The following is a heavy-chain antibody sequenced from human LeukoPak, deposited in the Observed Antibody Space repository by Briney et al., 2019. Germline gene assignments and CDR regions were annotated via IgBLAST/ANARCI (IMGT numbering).Heavy chain of an antibody. V-gene: IGHV3-23*01. J-gene: IGHJ4*02. D-gene: IGHD3-3*01. Sequence: GGSLRLSCAASGLTFNNYDLSWVRQAPGKGLDWVSAITGSGGSTFYADSAKGRFAISRDNSKNTLYLQMNSLRADDTAVYYCAKVSWGGSDRDSWGQGTLVTVSS. CDR3: AKVSWGGSDRDS. CDR1: GLTFNNYD. CDR2: ITGSGGST.